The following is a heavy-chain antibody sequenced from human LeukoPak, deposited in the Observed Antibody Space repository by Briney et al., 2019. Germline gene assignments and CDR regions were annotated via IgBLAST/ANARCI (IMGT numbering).Heavy chain of an antibody. V-gene: IGHV4-39*01. CDR3: ATQVGAARTYFDY. Sequence: SETLSLTCAVSGGSIRSSSYYWGWIRQPPGKGLECIGSIYYSGTTYYNPSLKSRVTISVDTSKNQFSLNLNSVTAADTAVYYCATQVGAARTYFDYWGQGTLVTVSS. J-gene: IGHJ4*02. CDR1: GGSIRSSSYY. CDR2: IYYSGTT. D-gene: IGHD6-6*01.